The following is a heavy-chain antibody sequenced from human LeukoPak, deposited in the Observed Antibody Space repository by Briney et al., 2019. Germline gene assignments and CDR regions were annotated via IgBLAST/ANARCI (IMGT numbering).Heavy chain of an antibody. CDR1: GIFFTDAW. CDR3: TRDISAVAHDY. CDR2: IKSNSDGGTT. J-gene: IGHJ4*02. D-gene: IGHD6-13*01. Sequence: GGSLRLSCTVSGIFFTDAWMSWVRQSPGKGLEWVGRIKSNSDGGTTDCGAPVKGRFIISRDDARNTLYLEMNSLQSEDTGMYYCTRDISAVAHDYWGQGTLVAVSS. V-gene: IGHV3-15*01.